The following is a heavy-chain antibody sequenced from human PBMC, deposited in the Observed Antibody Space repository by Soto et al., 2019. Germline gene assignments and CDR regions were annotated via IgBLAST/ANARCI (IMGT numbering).Heavy chain of an antibody. CDR3: ARGLYYDSSGPFDY. Sequence: TLPLTCAVYGGTFSGYYWSWIRQPPGKGLEWIGEINHSGSTNYNPSLKSRVTISVDTSKNQFSLKLSSVTAADTAVYYCARGLYYDSSGPFDYWVQGTLVTVSP. J-gene: IGHJ4*02. CDR1: GGTFSGYY. V-gene: IGHV4-34*01. CDR2: INHSGST. D-gene: IGHD3-22*01.